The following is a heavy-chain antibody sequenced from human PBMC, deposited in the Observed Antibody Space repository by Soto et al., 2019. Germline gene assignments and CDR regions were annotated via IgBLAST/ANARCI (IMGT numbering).Heavy chain of an antibody. D-gene: IGHD2-15*01. J-gene: IGHJ6*02. CDR1: GYSFTSYW. Sequence: GESLKISCKGSGYSFTSYWIGWVRQMPGKGLEWMGIIYPGDSDTRYSPSFQGQVTISADKSISTAYLQWSSLKASDTAMYYCASQLGYCSGGSCFTGGKSYYYYYGMDVWGQGTTVTVS. CDR2: IYPGDSDT. V-gene: IGHV5-51*01. CDR3: ASQLGYCSGGSCFTGGKSYYYYYGMDV.